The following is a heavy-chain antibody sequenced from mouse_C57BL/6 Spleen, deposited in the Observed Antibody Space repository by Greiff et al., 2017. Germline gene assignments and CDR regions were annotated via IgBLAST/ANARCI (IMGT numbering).Heavy chain of an antibody. V-gene: IGHV1-55*01. D-gene: IGHD3-2*02. Sequence: QVQLQQPGAELVKPGASVKMSSKASGYTFTSYWITWVKQRPGQGLEWIGDIYPGSGSTNYNEKFKSKATLTVDTSSSTAYMQLSSLTSEDSAVYYCARAAQAFYYAMDYWGQGTSVTVSS. J-gene: IGHJ4*01. CDR3: ARAAQAFYYAMDY. CDR1: GYTFTSYW. CDR2: IYPGSGST.